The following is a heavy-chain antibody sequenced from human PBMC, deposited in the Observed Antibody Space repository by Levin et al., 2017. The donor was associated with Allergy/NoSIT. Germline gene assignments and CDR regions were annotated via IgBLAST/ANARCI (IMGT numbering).Heavy chain of an antibody. Sequence: SETLSLTCSVSGGSISSRLHYWGWIRQPPGKGLDWIGSIYYSGTTYYNPSLKSRFTISIDTSKNQFSLKLSSVTAADTAVYYCARRTGTAAGNAFDVWGQGTMVTVSS. CDR2: IYYSGTT. CDR3: ARRTGTAAGNAFDV. D-gene: IGHD6-13*01. J-gene: IGHJ3*01. CDR1: GGSISSRLHY. V-gene: IGHV4-39*01.